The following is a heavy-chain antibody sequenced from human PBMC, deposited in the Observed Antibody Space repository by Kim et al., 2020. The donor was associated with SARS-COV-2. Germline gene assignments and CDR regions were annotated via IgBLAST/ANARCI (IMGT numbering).Heavy chain of an antibody. CDR1: GGSMTISSDYY. V-gene: IGHV4-39*01. CDR2: ASYPGKT. CDR3: ARTKCN. J-gene: IGHJ6*01. Sequence: SETLSLTCTVSGGSMTISSDYYWAWIRQPPGKGLEWIGIASYPGKTSSNLSLKSRSTYPVNTSKTNFPLKLNSVTAAPPAVYYCARTKCNGG. D-gene: IGHD2-8*01.